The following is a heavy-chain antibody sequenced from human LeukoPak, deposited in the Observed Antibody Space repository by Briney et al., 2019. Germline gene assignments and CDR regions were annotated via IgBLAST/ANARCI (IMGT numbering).Heavy chain of an antibody. CDR3: ATVTITFGGVIVNNWFDP. D-gene: IGHD3-16*02. J-gene: IGHJ5*02. CDR1: GYTLTELS. V-gene: IGHV1-24*01. Sequence: ASVKVSCKVSGYTLTELSVHCVRQVPGKGLEWMRGFDPEDGETIYAQKFQGRVTMTEDTSTDTAYMELSSLRSEDTAVYYCATVTITFGGVIVNNWFDPWGQGTLVTVSS. CDR2: FDPEDGET.